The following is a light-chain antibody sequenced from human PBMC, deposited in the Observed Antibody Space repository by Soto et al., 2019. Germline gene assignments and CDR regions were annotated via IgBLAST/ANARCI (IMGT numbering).Light chain of an antibody. V-gene: IGKV1-9*01. CDR3: QRLYSYPLS. Sequence: DIQLTQSPSFLSASVGDRVTITCRASQGISSYLAWYQQKPGKAPKVLIYAASTLQSGVPSRFSGSGSGTEFTLTISSLQPEDFATYYCQRLYSYPLSFGGGTEVEI. CDR1: QGISSY. CDR2: AAS. J-gene: IGKJ4*01.